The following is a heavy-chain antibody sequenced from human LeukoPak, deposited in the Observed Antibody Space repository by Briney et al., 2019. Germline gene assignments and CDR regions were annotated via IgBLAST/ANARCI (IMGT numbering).Heavy chain of an antibody. CDR3: ARDRPSSLWFDALDV. CDR2: ISFDGNDK. J-gene: IGHJ3*01. CDR1: GFTFSSYA. D-gene: IGHD2-21*01. V-gene: IGHV3-30-3*01. Sequence: GRSLGLSCAASGFTFSSYAMHWVRQAPGKGLAWVALISFDGNDKYHADSVKGRFTISRDNSKSTLYLQMNSLRAEDTAVYYCARDRPSSLWFDALDVWGQGTMVTVSS.